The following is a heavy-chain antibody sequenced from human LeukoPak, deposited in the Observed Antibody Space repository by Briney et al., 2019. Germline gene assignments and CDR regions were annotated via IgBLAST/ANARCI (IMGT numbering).Heavy chain of an antibody. CDR3: ARDQVSYGYVAVSREGWFDP. CDR2: IIPIFGTA. V-gene: IGHV1-69*06. CDR1: GGTFSSYA. D-gene: IGHD5-18*01. Sequence: SVKVSCKASGGTFSSYAISWVRQAPGQGLEWMGGIIPIFGTANYAQKLQGRVTITADKSTSTAYMELSSLRSEDTAVYYCARDQVSYGYVAVSREGWFDPWGQGTLVTVSS. J-gene: IGHJ5*02.